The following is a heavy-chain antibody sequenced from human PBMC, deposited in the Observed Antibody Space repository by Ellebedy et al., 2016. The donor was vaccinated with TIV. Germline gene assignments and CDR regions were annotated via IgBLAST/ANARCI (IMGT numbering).Heavy chain of an antibody. D-gene: IGHD1-1*01. CDR1: GFSFSSYW. CDR3: ARDQGLTGGATTRFDH. J-gene: IGHJ4*02. Sequence: PGGSLRLSCVGSGFSFSSYWMSWVRQAPGKGLEWVASIKQEGDDQSYVDAVEGRFTISRDNAKSSLYLQMTSLRAEDTAVYYCARDQGLTGGATTRFDHWGQGTLVTVSS. CDR2: IKQEGDDQ. V-gene: IGHV3-7*01.